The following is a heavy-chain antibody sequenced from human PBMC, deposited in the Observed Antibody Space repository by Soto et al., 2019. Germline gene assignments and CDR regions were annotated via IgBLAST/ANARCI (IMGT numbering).Heavy chain of an antibody. Sequence: TSLEVSCKAPGDTLTTFFMHWVCQDPGQGLEWMGVINPGYPAGRSTTYAQKFQGRVTMTTDTSTSTVYMELSRLRSDDTAVYYCAREAIVAGATTGMDVWGQGTTVTVSS. CDR1: GDTLTTFF. CDR3: AREAIVAGATTGMDV. CDR2: INPGYPAGRST. D-gene: IGHD1-26*01. V-gene: IGHV1-46*01. J-gene: IGHJ6*02.